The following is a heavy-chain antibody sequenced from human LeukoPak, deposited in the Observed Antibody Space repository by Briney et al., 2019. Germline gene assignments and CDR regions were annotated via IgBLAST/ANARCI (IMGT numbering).Heavy chain of an antibody. CDR3: ARHGLVAARHAFDI. CDR1: YGSFSGYY. V-gene: IGHV4-34*01. Sequence: SETLSLTCTVFYGSFSGYYWSWIRQPPGKGLEWIGEINHNGNTNYNLSLKSRVTISVDTSKDQFSLKLSSVTAADTAVYYCARHGLVAARHAFDIWGQGTMVTVSS. CDR2: INHNGNT. D-gene: IGHD6-6*01. J-gene: IGHJ3*02.